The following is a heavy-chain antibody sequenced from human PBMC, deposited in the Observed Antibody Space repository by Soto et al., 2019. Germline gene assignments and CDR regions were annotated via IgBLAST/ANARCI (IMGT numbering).Heavy chain of an antibody. D-gene: IGHD3-16*02. CDR2: IYYDGSA. J-gene: IGHJ5*02. Sequence: QVQLQESGPGLVKPSQTLSLTCTVSGGSVNTADYYWTWIRQSPGKGLEWIVNIYYDGSAYPNPSLTSRVTASVDTSKDQFSLNLFSVTAADTAVYYCARRMRDTYQYYKWFDPWGQGTLVTVSS. V-gene: IGHV4-30-4*01. CDR1: GGSVNTADYY. CDR3: ARRMRDTYQYYKWFDP.